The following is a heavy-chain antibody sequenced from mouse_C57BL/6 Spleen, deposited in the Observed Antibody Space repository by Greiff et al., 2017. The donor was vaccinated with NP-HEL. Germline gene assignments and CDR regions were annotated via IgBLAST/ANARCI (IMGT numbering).Heavy chain of an antibody. J-gene: IGHJ4*01. CDR2: IYPGDGDT. D-gene: IGHD1-1*01. CDR3: ARRKVLTTVVDAMDY. CDR1: GYAFSSSW. V-gene: IGHV1-82*01. Sequence: QVQLQQSGPELVKPGASVKISCKASGYAFSSSWMHWVKQRPGKGLEWIGRIYPGDGDTNYNGKFKGKATLTADKASSTAYMQLSSLTSEDSAVYFCARRKVLTTVVDAMDYWGQGTSVTVSS.